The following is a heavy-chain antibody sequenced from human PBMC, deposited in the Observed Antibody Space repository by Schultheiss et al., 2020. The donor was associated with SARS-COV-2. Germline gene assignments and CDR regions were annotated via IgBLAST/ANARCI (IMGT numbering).Heavy chain of an antibody. Sequence: GGSLRLSCAASGFTFSSYAMSWVRQAPGKGLVWVSRINSDGSSTSYADSVKGRFTISRDNAKNTLYLQMNSLRAEDTAVYYCARGFVPAAPIGFDPWGQGTLVTVSS. CDR2: INSDGSST. D-gene: IGHD2-2*01. CDR1: GFTFSSYA. CDR3: ARGFVPAAPIGFDP. J-gene: IGHJ5*02. V-gene: IGHV3-74*01.